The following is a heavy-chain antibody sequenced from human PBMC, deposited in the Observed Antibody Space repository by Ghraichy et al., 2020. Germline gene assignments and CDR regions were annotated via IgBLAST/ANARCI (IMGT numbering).Heavy chain of an antibody. Sequence: TLSLTCAVYGGSFSGYYWSWIRQPPGKGLEWIGEINHSGSTNYNPSLKSRVTISVDTSKNQFSLKLSSVTAADTAVYYCARGYSSGSDYGMDVWGQGTTVTVSS. J-gene: IGHJ6*02. CDR1: GGSFSGYY. CDR3: ARGYSSGSDYGMDV. D-gene: IGHD6-19*01. CDR2: INHSGST. V-gene: IGHV4-34*01.